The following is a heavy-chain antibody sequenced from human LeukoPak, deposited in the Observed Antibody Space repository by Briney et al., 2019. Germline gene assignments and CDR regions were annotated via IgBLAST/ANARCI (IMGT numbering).Heavy chain of an antibody. Sequence: PGGSLRLSCAASGFTFSRYWMTWVRQAPGKGLEWVANIKQDGSERYYVDSVEGRFTISRDNAKNSLYLQMNSLRAEDTAVYYCAKDLSVLVRFGESSRERWFGPWGQGTLVTVSS. CDR2: IKQDGSER. CDR1: GFTFSRYW. J-gene: IGHJ5*02. CDR3: AKDLSVLVRFGESSRERWFGP. D-gene: IGHD3-10*01. V-gene: IGHV3-7*04.